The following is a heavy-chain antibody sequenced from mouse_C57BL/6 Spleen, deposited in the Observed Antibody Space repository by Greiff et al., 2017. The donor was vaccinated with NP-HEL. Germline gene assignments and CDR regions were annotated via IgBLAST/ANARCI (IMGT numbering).Heavy chain of an antibody. CDR2: INPYNGDT. Sequence: EVQLQQSGPELVKPGDSVKISCKASGYSFTGYFMNWVMQSHGKSLEWIGRINPYNGDTFYNQKFKGKATLTVDKSSSTAHMELRSLTSEDSAVYYCARWSLRYAMDYWGQGTSVTVSS. CDR3: ARWSLRYAMDY. V-gene: IGHV1-20*01. CDR1: GYSFTGYF. J-gene: IGHJ4*01.